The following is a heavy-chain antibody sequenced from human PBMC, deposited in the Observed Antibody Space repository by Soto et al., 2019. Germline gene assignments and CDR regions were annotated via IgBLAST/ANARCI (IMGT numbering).Heavy chain of an antibody. Sequence: QVQLVQSGAEVKKPGSSVKVSCKASGGTFSSYAISWVRQAPGQGLEWMGGIIPIFGTANYAQKLQGRVTITADESTSTAYMELRSLGSEDTAVYYCAREGEYSSSFDYWGQGTLVTVSS. CDR1: GGTFSSYA. J-gene: IGHJ4*02. CDR2: IIPIFGTA. CDR3: AREGEYSSSFDY. D-gene: IGHD6-13*01. V-gene: IGHV1-69*01.